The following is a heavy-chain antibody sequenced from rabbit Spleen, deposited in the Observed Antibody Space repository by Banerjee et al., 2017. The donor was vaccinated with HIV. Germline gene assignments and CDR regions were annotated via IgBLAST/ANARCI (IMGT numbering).Heavy chain of an antibody. J-gene: IGHJ4*01. CDR2: IYPITETT. CDR3: AREDVGGSINL. CDR1: GFTISGYW. Sequence: QVEESGGRLVQPGGSLTLSCKAFGFTISGYWMNWVRQAPGKGLEWIGIIYPITETTYYANWVNGRFTISTDNAQHTVDLQMNSLTAADTATYFCAREDVGGSINLWGPGTPGRRL. D-gene: IGHD1-1*01. V-gene: IGHV1S7*01.